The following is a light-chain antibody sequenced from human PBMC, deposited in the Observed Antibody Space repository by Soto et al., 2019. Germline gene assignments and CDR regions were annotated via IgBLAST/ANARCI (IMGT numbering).Light chain of an antibody. Sequence: VLTQSACTLSWSAGERGTLSWGASQSGSDNYLAWYHQKTGQAPRLLIYGASTRATGIPARFSGSWSGIEFNLTISSLQSEDLAVYDGQQYNNWPRTFGQGTKVDIK. CDR3: QQYNNWPRT. CDR1: QSGSDN. CDR2: GAS. V-gene: IGKV3-15*01. J-gene: IGKJ1*01.